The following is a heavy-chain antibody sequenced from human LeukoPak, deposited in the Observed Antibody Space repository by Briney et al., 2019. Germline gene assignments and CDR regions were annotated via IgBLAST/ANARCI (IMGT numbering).Heavy chain of an antibody. CDR2: IKSEIDGGAT. V-gene: IGHV3-15*07. J-gene: IGHJ3*02. D-gene: IGHD5-12*01. CDR3: TTGGSVIVAGTRAFDI. Sequence: PGGSLRLSCAASGFSFSNTWMNWVRQAPGKGLEWVGRIKSEIDGGATDYAAPVQGRFAISRDDSQATLYLQMNSLKTEDTAVYYCTTGGSVIVAGTRAFDIWGQGTMVTVSS. CDR1: GFSFSNTW.